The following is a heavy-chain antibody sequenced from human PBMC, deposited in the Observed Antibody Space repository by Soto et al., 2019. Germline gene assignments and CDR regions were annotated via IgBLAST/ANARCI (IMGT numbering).Heavy chain of an antibody. D-gene: IGHD3-16*02. Sequence: EVQLLESGGGLVQPGGSLRLSCAASGFTFSSYAMSWFRQAPGKGLEWVSAISGSGGSTYYADSVKGRFTISRDNSKNTLYLQMNSLRAEDTAVYYCAKNWGSYRYPLDYWGQGTLVTVSS. V-gene: IGHV3-23*01. CDR2: ISGSGGST. J-gene: IGHJ4*02. CDR3: AKNWGSYRYPLDY. CDR1: GFTFSSYA.